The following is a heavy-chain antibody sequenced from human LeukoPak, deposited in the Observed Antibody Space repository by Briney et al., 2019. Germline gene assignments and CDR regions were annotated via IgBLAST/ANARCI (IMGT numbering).Heavy chain of an antibody. CDR1: GGSISSYY. CDR3: ARNYGDLDY. Sequence: SETLSLTCTVSGGSISSYYWSWIRQPPGKGLEWIGYIYYSGSTNYNPSLKSRVTISIDTSKNQFSLKLSSVTAADTAVYYCARNYGDLDYWGQGTLVTVSS. J-gene: IGHJ4*02. V-gene: IGHV4-59*01. CDR2: IYYSGST. D-gene: IGHD4-17*01.